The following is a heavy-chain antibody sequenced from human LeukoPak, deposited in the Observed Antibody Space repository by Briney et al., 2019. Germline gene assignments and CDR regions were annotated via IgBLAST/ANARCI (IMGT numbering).Heavy chain of an antibody. Sequence: SETLSLTCSVSGASMRNFYWSWIRQPPGEGLEWIGYIDYTGSTSYNPSLKSRVTISIDTSRNQFSLKLSSVTAADTAVYYCARGLTYYYGSGSYYNPRRIWFDPWGQGTLVTVSS. V-gene: IGHV4-59*12. CDR1: GASMRNFY. CDR2: IDYTGST. J-gene: IGHJ5*02. CDR3: ARGLTYYYGSGSYYNPRRIWFDP. D-gene: IGHD3-10*01.